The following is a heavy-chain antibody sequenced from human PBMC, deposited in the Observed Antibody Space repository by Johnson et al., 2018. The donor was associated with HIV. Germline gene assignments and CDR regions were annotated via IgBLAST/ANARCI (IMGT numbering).Heavy chain of an antibody. J-gene: IGHJ3*02. CDR2: ISYNEDKK. D-gene: IGHD4-17*01. V-gene: IGHV3-30*04. Sequence: QVQLMESGGGVVQPGRSLRLSCAASGFTFRTFPMHWVRQAPGKGLEWMAFISYNEDKKYYADSVKGRFTISRDNAKNSLYLQMNSLRAEDTAVYYCTTDRGNGDYDAFDIWGQGTMVTVSS. CDR1: GFTFRTFP. CDR3: TTDRGNGDYDAFDI.